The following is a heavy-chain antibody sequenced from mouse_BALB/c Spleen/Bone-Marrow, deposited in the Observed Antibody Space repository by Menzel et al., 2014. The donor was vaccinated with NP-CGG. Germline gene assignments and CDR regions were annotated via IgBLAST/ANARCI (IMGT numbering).Heavy chain of an antibody. CDR3: ARDNYYGYHWYFDV. CDR2: IRNKANGYTT. Sequence: EVNVVESGGGLVQPGGSLRLSCATSGFTFADYYMSWVRQPPGKALEWLGFIRNKANGYTTEYSASVKGRFTISRDNSQSIRYLQMNTLIAEDSATYYCARDNYYGYHWYFDVWGAGTTVTVSS. V-gene: IGHV7-3*02. D-gene: IGHD1-2*01. J-gene: IGHJ1*01. CDR1: GFTFADYY.